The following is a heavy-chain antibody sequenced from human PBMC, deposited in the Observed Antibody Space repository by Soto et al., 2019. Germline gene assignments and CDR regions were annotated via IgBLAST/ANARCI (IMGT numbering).Heavy chain of an antibody. CDR2: ISGSGGST. CDR3: AKDYYGSGSYYNVFDY. D-gene: IGHD3-10*01. J-gene: IGHJ4*02. V-gene: IGHV3-23*01. Sequence: GGSLRLSCAASGFTFSSYAMSWVRQAPGKGLEWVSAISGSGGSTYYADSVKGGFTISRDNSKNTLYLQVNSLRAEDTAVYYCAKDYYGSGSYYNVFDYWGQGTLVTVSS. CDR1: GFTFSSYA.